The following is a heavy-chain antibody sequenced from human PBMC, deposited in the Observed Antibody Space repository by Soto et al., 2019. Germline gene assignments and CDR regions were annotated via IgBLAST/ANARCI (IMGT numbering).Heavy chain of an antibody. Sequence: SSVKVSCKASGYTFTSYGISWVRQAPGQGLEWMGWISAYNGNTNYAQKLQGRVTMTTDTSTSTAYMELRSLRSDDTAVYYCARDPAARYYDSRGYYSNWFDPWG. D-gene: IGHD3-22*01. CDR3: ARDPAARYYDSRGYYSNWFDP. V-gene: IGHV1-18*01. CDR2: ISAYNGNT. J-gene: IGHJ5*02. CDR1: GYTFTSYG.